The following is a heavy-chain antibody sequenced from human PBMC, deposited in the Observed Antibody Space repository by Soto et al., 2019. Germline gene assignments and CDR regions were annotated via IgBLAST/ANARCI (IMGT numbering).Heavy chain of an antibody. Sequence: QITLNESGPTQVKPRQTLTLTCTFSGVSLTTSGVGVGWIRQSPGKAPEWLALIYWDDDKRYSPSLKSRLTITKDPSKNQVVLTMADLDPADTATYYCAHRVLRTVFGLVTTTAIYFDFWGQGTPVAVSS. CDR1: GVSLTTSGVG. J-gene: IGHJ4*02. CDR3: AHRVLRTVFGLVTTTAIYFDF. V-gene: IGHV2-5*02. CDR2: IYWDDDK. D-gene: IGHD3-3*01.